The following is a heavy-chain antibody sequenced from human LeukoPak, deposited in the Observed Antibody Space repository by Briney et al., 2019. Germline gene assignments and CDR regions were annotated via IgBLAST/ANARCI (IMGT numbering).Heavy chain of an antibody. D-gene: IGHD3-9*01. J-gene: IGHJ4*02. V-gene: IGHV1-18*04. CDR2: ISAYNGNT. CDR3: GVLRYFDWLPRY. CDR1: GYTFTSYG. Sequence: GASVKVSCKASGYTFTSYGISWVRQAPGQGLEWMGWISAYNGNTNYAQKLQGRVTMTTDTSTSTVYMELRRLRSDDTAVYYCGVLRYFDWLPRYWGQGTLVTVSS.